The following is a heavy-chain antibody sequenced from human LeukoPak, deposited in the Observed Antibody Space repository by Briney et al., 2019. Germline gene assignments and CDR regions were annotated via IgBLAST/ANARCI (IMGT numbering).Heavy chain of an antibody. V-gene: IGHV4-38-2*01. CDR1: GGSFSGYY. CDR3: ARSAGYYDSSAYGDY. D-gene: IGHD3-22*01. J-gene: IGHJ4*02. Sequence: SETLSLTCAVYGGSFSGYYWGWIRQPPGQGLEWIGSIYHSGSTYYNPSLKSRVTISVDTSKNQFSLKLSSVTAADTAVYYCARSAGYYDSSAYGDYWGQGTLVTVSS. CDR2: IYHSGST.